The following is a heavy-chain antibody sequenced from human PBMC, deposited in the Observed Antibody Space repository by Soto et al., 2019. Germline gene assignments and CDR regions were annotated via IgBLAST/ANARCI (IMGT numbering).Heavy chain of an antibody. CDR1: GFTFSSYE. CDR2: ISGSGTTI. D-gene: IGHD4-17*01. V-gene: IGHV3-48*03. Sequence: EVQLVESGGGLVQPGGSLRLSCAASGFTFSSYEMNWVRQAPGKGLEWVSYISGSGTTIFYADSVKGRFTISRDNAKNSLYLQMNSLRAEDTAVYYCARCAVTNFDYWGQGTLVTVSS. CDR3: ARCAVTNFDY. J-gene: IGHJ4*02.